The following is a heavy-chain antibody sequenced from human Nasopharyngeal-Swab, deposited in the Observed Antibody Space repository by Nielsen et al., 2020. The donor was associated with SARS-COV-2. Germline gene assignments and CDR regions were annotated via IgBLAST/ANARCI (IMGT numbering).Heavy chain of an antibody. CDR2: ISGSGGST. Sequence: GESLKISCAASGFTFSSYAMSWVRQAPGKGLEWVSAISGSGGSTYYADSVKGRFTISRDNSKNTLYLQMNSLRAEDTAVYYCSNDLNYEGYCSSTSCYVLDYYGMDVWGQGTTVTVSS. D-gene: IGHD2-2*01. J-gene: IGHJ6*02. V-gene: IGHV3-23*01. CDR1: GFTFSSYA. CDR3: SNDLNYEGYCSSTSCYVLDYYGMDV.